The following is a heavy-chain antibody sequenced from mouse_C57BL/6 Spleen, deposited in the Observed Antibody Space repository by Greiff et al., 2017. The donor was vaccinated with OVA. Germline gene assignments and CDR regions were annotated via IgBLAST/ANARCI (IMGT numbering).Heavy chain of an antibody. D-gene: IGHD1-1*01. V-gene: IGHV1-9*01. CDR2: ILPGSGST. CDR3: GRGRGLRDGGFAY. J-gene: IGHJ3*01. Sequence: QVQLQQSGAELMKPGASVKLSCKATGYTFTGYWIEWVKQRPGHGLEWIGEILPGSGSTNYNEKFKGKATFTADTSSNTAYMQLSSLTTEDSAIDYCGRGRGLRDGGFAYWGQGTLVTVSA. CDR1: GYTFTGYW.